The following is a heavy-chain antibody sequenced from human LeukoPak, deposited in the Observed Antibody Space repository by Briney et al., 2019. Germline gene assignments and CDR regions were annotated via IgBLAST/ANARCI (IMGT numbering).Heavy chain of an antibody. Sequence: PGGSLRLSCAASGFTFSSYGMHWVRQAPGKGLEWVAVIWYDGSNEYYTDAVKGRFTISRGNSKNTLSLQMNSLRAEDTAVYYCIVAARPPFNYFDYWGQGTLVTVSS. CDR1: GFTFSSYG. V-gene: IGHV3-33*01. J-gene: IGHJ4*02. CDR3: IVAARPPFNYFDY. D-gene: IGHD6-6*01. CDR2: IWYDGSNE.